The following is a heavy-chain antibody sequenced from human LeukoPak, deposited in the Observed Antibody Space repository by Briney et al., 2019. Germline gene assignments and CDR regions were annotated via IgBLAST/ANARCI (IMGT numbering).Heavy chain of an antibody. J-gene: IGHJ5*02. CDR2: IPASGGST. V-gene: IGHV3-23*01. Sequence: GGSLRLSCAASGFTFSSNVMIWVRQAPGKGLEWVSSIPASGGSTYYADSVKGRFTISRDNSKNSLYLQMNSLRAEDTAVYYCAKDVPESRESLTGHWFDPWGQGTLVTVSS. CDR3: AKDVPESRESLTGHWFDP. CDR1: GFTFSSNV. D-gene: IGHD3-10*01.